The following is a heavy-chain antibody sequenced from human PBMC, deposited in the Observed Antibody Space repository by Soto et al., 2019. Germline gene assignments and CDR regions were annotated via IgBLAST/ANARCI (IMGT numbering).Heavy chain of an antibody. CDR1: GGSISSGGYY. Sequence: SETLSLTCTVSGGSISSGGYYWSWIRQHPGKGLEWIGYIYYSGSTYYNPSLKSRVTISVDTSKNQFSLKLSSVAAADTAVYYCARSLHYDYVWGSSDYYYYGMDVWGQGTTVTVSS. D-gene: IGHD3-16*01. J-gene: IGHJ6*02. V-gene: IGHV4-31*03. CDR3: ARSLHYDYVWGSSDYYYYGMDV. CDR2: IYYSGST.